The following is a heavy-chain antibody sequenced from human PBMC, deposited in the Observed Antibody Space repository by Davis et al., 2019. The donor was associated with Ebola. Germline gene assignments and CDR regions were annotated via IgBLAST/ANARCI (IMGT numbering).Heavy chain of an antibody. J-gene: IGHJ4*02. D-gene: IGHD5-18*01. CDR2: INHSGST. CDR1: GGSFSGYY. Sequence: SETLSLTCAVYGGSFSGYYWSWIRQPPGKGLEWIGEINHSGSTNYNPSLKSRVNISVDTSKNQFSLKLSSVTAADTAVYYCARGRRYSYGPPRYWGQGTLVTVSS. V-gene: IGHV4-34*01. CDR3: ARGRRYSYGPPRY.